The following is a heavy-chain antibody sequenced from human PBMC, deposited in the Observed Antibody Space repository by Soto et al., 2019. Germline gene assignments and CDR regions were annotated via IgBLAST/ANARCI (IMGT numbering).Heavy chain of an antibody. CDR3: AKDLELTTVTRAVFDY. D-gene: IGHD4-17*01. Sequence: GGSLRLSCAASGFTFSSYAMSWVRQAPGKGLEWVSAISGSGGSTYYADSVKGRFTISRDNSKNTLYLQMNSLRAEDTAVYYCAKDLELTTVTRAVFDYWGQGTLVTVSP. CDR1: GFTFSSYA. CDR2: ISGSGGST. J-gene: IGHJ4*02. V-gene: IGHV3-23*01.